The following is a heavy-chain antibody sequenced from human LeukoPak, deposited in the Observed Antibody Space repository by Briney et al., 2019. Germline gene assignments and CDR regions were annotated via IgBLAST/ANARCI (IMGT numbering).Heavy chain of an antibody. CDR1: GGSIGRYY. CDR2: IYTSVST. Sequence: PSETLSLTCTVSGGSIGRYYWTWIRQPAGKGLEWIGHIYTSVSTNYNPSLKSRVTVSVDTSKNQIFLRLTSVSAADTAVYYCARAGTGSDLFDYWGQGTLVTVSS. D-gene: IGHD1-26*01. J-gene: IGHJ4*02. V-gene: IGHV4-4*07. CDR3: ARAGTGSDLFDY.